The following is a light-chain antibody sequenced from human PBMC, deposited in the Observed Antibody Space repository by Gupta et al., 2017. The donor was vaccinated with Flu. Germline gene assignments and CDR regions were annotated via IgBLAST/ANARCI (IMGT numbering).Light chain of an antibody. J-gene: IGKJ2*03. CDR2: RAF. CDR3: QQFGSSPLYS. Sequence: EVVFTQSPGPLSLSPGDTATLSCRASESINTRPLAWYQQKPGQAPRLLIYRAFYRATGVPDRFSGSGSGTDFTLTITRLEPENFAVYFWQQFGSSPLYSCGQGTKLEIK. CDR1: ESINTRP. V-gene: IGKV3-20*01.